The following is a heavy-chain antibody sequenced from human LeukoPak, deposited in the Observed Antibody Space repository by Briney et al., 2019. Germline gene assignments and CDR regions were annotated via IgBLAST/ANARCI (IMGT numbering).Heavy chain of an antibody. Sequence: ASVKVSCKASGYTFNGYYMHWVRQAPGQGLEWMGWMNPNSGDTNYAQKFQGRVTMTRDTSISTAYTELSTLKSDDTAVYYCARAGMVGATIKGGSDYWGQGTLVTVSS. CDR1: GYTFNGYY. J-gene: IGHJ4*02. CDR2: MNPNSGDT. D-gene: IGHD1-26*01. V-gene: IGHV1-2*02. CDR3: ARAGMVGATIKGGSDY.